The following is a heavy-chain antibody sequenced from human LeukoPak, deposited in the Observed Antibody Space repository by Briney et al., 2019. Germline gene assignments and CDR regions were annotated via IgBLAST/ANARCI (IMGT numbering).Heavy chain of an antibody. J-gene: IGHJ3*02. V-gene: IGHV4-61*02. CDR1: GGSISSGSYY. CDR2: IYTSGST. D-gene: IGHD1-26*01. CDR3: ASQGSLIAFDI. Sequence: SETLSLTCTVSGGSISSGSYYWSWIRQPAGKGLEWIGRIYTSGSTNYNPSLKSRVTISVDTSKNQFSLKLSSVTAADTAVYYCASQGSLIAFDIWGQGTMVTVSS.